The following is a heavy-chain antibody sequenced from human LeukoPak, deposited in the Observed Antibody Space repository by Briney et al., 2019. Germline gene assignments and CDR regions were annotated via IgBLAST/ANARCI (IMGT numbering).Heavy chain of an antibody. V-gene: IGHV1-18*01. CDR2: ISAYNGNT. D-gene: IGHD2-21*02. CDR1: GYTFTSYG. CDR3: ARASIVVTAFDY. Sequence: ASVKVSCKASGYTFTSYGISWARQAPGQGLEWMGWISAYNGNTNYAQKLQGRVTMTTDTSTSTAYMELRSLRSDDTAVYYCARASIVVTAFDYWGQGTLVTVSS. J-gene: IGHJ4*02.